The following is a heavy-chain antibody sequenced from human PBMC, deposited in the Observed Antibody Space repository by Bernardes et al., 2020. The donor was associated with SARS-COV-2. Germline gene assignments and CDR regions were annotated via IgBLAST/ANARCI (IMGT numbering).Heavy chain of an antibody. V-gene: IGHV4-34*01. CDR3: ARRTWWLPRIDY. CDR2: SNHNENT. Sequence: ETLSLTCAVYGGSFTDYYWSWIRQPPGKGLEWIGESNHNENTNYNPSLKSRVTISLDTSNNQFSLKLTSVTAADTAVYYCARRTWWLPRIDYWGQGTLVTVSS. CDR1: GGSFTDYY. J-gene: IGHJ4*02. D-gene: IGHD5-12*01.